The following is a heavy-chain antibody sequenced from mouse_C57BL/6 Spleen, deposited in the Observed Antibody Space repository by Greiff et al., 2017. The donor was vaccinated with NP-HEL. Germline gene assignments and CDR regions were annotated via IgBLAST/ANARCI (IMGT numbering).Heavy chain of an antibody. V-gene: IGHV1-55*01. Sequence: QLPGAELVKPGASVKMSCKASGYTFTSYWITWVKQRPGQGLERIGDIYPGSGSTNYNEKFKSKAKLTVDTSSSTAYMQLSSLTSEDSAVYYCARCAYYGSSLYYAMDYWGQGTSVTVSS. J-gene: IGHJ4*01. CDR1: GYTFTSYW. CDR3: ARCAYYGSSLYYAMDY. CDR2: IYPGSGST. D-gene: IGHD1-1*01.